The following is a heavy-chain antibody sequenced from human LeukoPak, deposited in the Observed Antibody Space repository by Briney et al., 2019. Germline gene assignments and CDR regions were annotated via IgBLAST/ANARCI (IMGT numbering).Heavy chain of an antibody. CDR3: AKGSDYYGSVTSKKTD. CDR2: ISGGSGNI. J-gene: IGHJ4*02. Sequence: GGSLRLSCAASRFTFRTYWMSWVRQAPGKGLEWVSLISGGSGNIYYVDSVKGRFTISRDNSKNTLYVQMTSLRAEDTAIYYCAKGSDYYGSVTSKKTDWGQGTLVTVSS. V-gene: IGHV3-23*01. D-gene: IGHD3-10*01. CDR1: RFTFRTYW.